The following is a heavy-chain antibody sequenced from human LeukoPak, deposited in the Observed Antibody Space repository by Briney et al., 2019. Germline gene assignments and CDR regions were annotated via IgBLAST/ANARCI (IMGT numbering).Heavy chain of an antibody. CDR2: INHSGST. D-gene: IGHD2-2*01. V-gene: IGHV4-34*01. CDR3: ASRRQMGRYCSSTSCPKWGMDV. Sequence: SETLSITCAVYGGSFSGYYWSWIRQPPGKGLEWIGEINHSGSTNYNPSLKSRVTISVDTSKNQFSLKLSSVTAADTAVYYCASRRQMGRYCSSTSCPKWGMDVWGQGTTVTVAS. J-gene: IGHJ6*02. CDR1: GGSFSGYY.